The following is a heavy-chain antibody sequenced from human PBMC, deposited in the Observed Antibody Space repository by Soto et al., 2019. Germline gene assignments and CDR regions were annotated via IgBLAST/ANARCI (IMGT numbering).Heavy chain of an antibody. CDR1: GGNFITFA. D-gene: IGHD7-27*01. CDR2: IIPISSTT. J-gene: IGHJ6*02. Sequence: QVELVQSGAEVKKPGSSVKVSCKASGGNFITFAISWVRQAPGQGPEWMGEIIPISSTTKSANKFQDRVTISADGSSRTGPMELRSLKTEDPAIYFCAKKPGIDPFGSYGLDVWGQGTTVTVSS. CDR3: AKKPGIDPFGSYGLDV. V-gene: IGHV1-69*01.